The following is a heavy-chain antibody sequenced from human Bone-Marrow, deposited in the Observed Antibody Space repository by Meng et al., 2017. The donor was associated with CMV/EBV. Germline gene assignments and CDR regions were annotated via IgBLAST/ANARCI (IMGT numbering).Heavy chain of an antibody. Sequence: GESLKISCAASGFTFSSYGMHWVRQAPGKGLEWVTFIQYDGSNKYYADSVKGRFTISRDKSKNTLYLQMNSLRAEDTAVYYCARDALTGYSSEYYFDYWGQGTLVTVSS. CDR2: IQYDGSNK. CDR3: ARDALTGYSSEYYFDY. V-gene: IGHV3-30*02. CDR1: GFTFSSYG. D-gene: IGHD2-21*01. J-gene: IGHJ4*02.